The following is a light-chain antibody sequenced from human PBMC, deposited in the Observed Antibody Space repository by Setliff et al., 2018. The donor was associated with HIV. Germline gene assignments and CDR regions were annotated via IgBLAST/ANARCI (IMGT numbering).Light chain of an antibody. V-gene: IGLV2-23*02. CDR2: EVD. CDR1: SSNVGNYNL. J-gene: IGLJ2*01. CDR3: CSYAGSSTFI. Sequence: QSALTQPASVSGSPGQSITISCIGTSSNVGNYNLVSWYQQHPGNAPKLIVYEVDKRPSGVSSRFSGSKSGNTASLAISGLQAEDEADYYCCSYAGSSTFIFGGGTKVTVL.